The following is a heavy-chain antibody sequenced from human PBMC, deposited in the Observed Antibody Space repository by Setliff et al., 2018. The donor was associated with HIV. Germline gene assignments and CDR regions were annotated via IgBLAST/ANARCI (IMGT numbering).Heavy chain of an antibody. J-gene: IGHJ3*02. CDR1: SYTFTRYG. CDR3: ARVPFRSAWFSGGHDAFDI. V-gene: IGHV1-18*01. D-gene: IGHD6-19*01. CDR2: ISGYNGNK. Sequence: ASVKVSCKASSYTFTRYGISWVRQAPGQGLEGMGWISGYNGNKKYAQSFQVRVAVTTETSTSTAYMERRSLRSDDTAVYYCARVPFRSAWFSGGHDAFDIWGQGTMVTVSS.